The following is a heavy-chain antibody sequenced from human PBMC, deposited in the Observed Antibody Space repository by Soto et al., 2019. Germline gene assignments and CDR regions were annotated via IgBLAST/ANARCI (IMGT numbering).Heavy chain of an antibody. D-gene: IGHD5-12*01. J-gene: IGHJ4*02. CDR2: IFSSGST. V-gene: IGHV4-4*07. Sequence: SETLSLTCTFSCGSINTFYWSWVRQPTGKGLEWIGRIFSSGSTSFNPSLESRVAMSVDTSKNHFSLNLSSVTAADMAVYYCAREGSYSAYNFAHGIQLWSFDFWGQGALVTVSS. CDR1: CGSINTFY. CDR3: AREGSYSAYNFAHGIQLWSFDF.